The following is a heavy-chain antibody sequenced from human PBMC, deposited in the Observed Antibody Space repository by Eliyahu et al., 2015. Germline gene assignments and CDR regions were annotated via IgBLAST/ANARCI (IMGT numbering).Heavy chain of an antibody. Sequence: QVTLKESGPALIKPTQTLTLTCTFXXFSLNTRXXXVTWIRQPPGKALXWLARVDWDDLKFYSXSLKTRLSVSKDTSKNQVVLTVTNIDPLDTATYYCARLGYSASDDYWGQGIMVTVSS. CDR2: VDWDDLK. J-gene: IGHJ4*02. D-gene: IGHD2-21*01. CDR1: XFSLNTRXXX. V-gene: IGHV2-70*04. CDR3: ARLGYSASDDY.